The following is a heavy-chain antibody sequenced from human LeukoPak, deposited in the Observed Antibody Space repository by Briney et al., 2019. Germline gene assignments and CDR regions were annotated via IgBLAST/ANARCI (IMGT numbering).Heavy chain of an antibody. D-gene: IGHD4-23*01. CDR3: ATDRRLRWSSPPYYFDY. CDR2: FDPEDGET. J-gene: IGHJ4*02. V-gene: IGHV1-24*01. Sequence: ALVKVSCKVSGYTLTELSMHWVRQAPGKGLEWMGGFDPEDGETIYAQKFQGRVTMTEDTSTDTAYMELSSLRSQDTAVYYCATDRRLRWSSPPYYFDYWGQGTLVTVSS. CDR1: GYTLTELS.